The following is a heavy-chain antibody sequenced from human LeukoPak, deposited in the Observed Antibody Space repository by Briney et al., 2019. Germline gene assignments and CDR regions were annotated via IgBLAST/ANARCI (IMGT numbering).Heavy chain of an antibody. CDR3: ARHIVGARTFVDS. D-gene: IGHD1-26*01. CDR1: GFSFGDYA. Sequence: GGSLRLSCTSSGFSFGDYAMSWVRQAPGKGLEWVSFITSRAYGATPDYAASVKGRFAISRDDSKSIAYLQMNSLQTEDTAVYYCARHIVGARTFVDSWGQGALVTVSS. J-gene: IGHJ4*02. CDR2: ITSRAYGATP. V-gene: IGHV3-49*04.